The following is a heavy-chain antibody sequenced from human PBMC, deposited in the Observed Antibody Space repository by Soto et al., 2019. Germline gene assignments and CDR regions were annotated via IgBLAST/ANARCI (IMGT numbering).Heavy chain of an antibody. J-gene: IGHJ6*02. Sequence: VGSLRLSCAVSGFTVSSYSMNWVRQAPGKGLEWVSSISSSSSYIYYADSVKGRFTISRDNAKNSLYLQMNSLRAEDTAVYYCARDLAARYYGMDVWGQGTTVTVSS. CDR3: ARDLAARYYGMDV. CDR1: GFTVSSYS. CDR2: ISSSSSYI. D-gene: IGHD6-6*01. V-gene: IGHV3-21*01.